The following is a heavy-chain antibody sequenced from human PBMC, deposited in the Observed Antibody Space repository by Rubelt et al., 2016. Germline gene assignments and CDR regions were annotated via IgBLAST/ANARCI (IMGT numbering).Heavy chain of an antibody. CDR2: IYYSGST. CDR1: GGSISSSSYY. Sequence: QLQLQESGPGLVKPSETLSLTCTVSGGSISSSSYYWGWIRQPPGKGLEWIGSIYYSGSTYYNPSLRGRVTISVDTSSNQFSLELRSVTAADTAVYYCARAVELFSSGWYTEYYFDYWGQGTLVTVSS. J-gene: IGHJ4*02. D-gene: IGHD6-19*01. CDR3: ARAVELFSSGWYTEYYFDY. V-gene: IGHV4-39*07.